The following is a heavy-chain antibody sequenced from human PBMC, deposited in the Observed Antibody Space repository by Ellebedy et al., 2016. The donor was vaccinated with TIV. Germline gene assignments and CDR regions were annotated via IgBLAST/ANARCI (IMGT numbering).Heavy chain of an antibody. V-gene: IGHV4-4*07. Sequence: MPSETLSLTCSVSGDSINTYYWSWIRQPAGKGLEWIGRIYPSGSSNYNPSLKSRVTMPVDTSKNHFSLKLSSVTAADTAVYYCARGARDSSNWYIYHYALDVWGQGTTVTVSS. CDR1: GDSINTYY. D-gene: IGHD6-13*01. CDR3: ARGARDSSNWYIYHYALDV. CDR2: IYPSGSS. J-gene: IGHJ6*02.